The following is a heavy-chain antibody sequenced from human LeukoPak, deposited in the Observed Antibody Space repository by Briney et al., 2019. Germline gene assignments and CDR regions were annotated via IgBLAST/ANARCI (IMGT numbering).Heavy chain of an antibody. Sequence: GGSLRLSCAASGFTVSSNYMSWVRQAPGKGLEWVSVIYSGGSTYYADSVKGRFTISRNNSKNTLYLQMNSLRAEDTAVYYRARGREGETHHGVSSYFDYWGQGTLVTVSS. J-gene: IGHJ4*02. CDR2: IYSGGST. CDR1: GFTVSSNY. V-gene: IGHV3-53*01. CDR3: ARGREGETHHGVSSYFDY. D-gene: IGHD3-16*01.